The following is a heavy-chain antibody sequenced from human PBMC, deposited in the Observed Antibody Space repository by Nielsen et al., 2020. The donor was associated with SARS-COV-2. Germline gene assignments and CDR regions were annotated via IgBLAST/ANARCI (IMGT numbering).Heavy chain of an antibody. CDR1: GFTFSSYS. CDR2: INSRATTL. V-gene: IGHV3-48*04. D-gene: IGHD1-26*01. CDR3: AREGLGSTYYMDV. Sequence: GESLKISCAASGFTFSSYSMNWVRQAPGRGLEWISHINSRATTLYYADSVKGRFVVSRDNVRSSLFLQMNSLRGEDTAVYYCAREGLGSTYYMDVWGEGTTVSVSS. J-gene: IGHJ6*03.